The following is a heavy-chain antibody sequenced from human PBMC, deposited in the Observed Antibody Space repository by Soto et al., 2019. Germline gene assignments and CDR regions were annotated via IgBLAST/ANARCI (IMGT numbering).Heavy chain of an antibody. CDR2: IWYDGSNK. CDR3: AREVPRRFLEWPLRNWFDP. Sequence: QVQLVESGGGVVQPGRSLRLSCAASGFTFSSYGMHWVRQAPGKGLEWVAVIWYDGSNKYYADSVKGRFTISRDNSKNTLYLQMNSLRAEDTAVYYCAREVPRRFLEWPLRNWFDPWGQGTLVTVSS. J-gene: IGHJ5*02. CDR1: GFTFSSYG. D-gene: IGHD3-3*01. V-gene: IGHV3-33*01.